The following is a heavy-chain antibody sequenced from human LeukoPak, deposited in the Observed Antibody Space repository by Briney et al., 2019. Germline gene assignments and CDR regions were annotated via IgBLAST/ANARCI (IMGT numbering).Heavy chain of an antibody. CDR1: GGSFSSYY. V-gene: IGHV4-4*09. D-gene: IGHD6-19*01. Sequence: SETLSLTCTVSGGSFSSYYWSWIRQPPGKGLEWIGYIYNSENTNYNSSLESRVTISVDSSKNQFFLKLSSVTAADPAVYYCARFHSGPSVSYVLWYFDLWGRGTLVTVSS. J-gene: IGHJ2*01. CDR3: ARFHSGPSVSYVLWYFDL. CDR2: IYNSENT.